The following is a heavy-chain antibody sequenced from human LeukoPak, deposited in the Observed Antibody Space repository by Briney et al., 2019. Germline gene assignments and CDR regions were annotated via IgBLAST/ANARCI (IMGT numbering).Heavy chain of an antibody. J-gene: IGHJ3*02. D-gene: IGHD1-26*01. CDR1: GYSISSGYY. CDR2: IYHSGST. V-gene: IGHV4-38-2*01. CDR3: ARQVGATDAFDI. Sequence: SETLSLTCAVSGYSISSGYYWGWIRQPPGKGLEWIGSIYHSGSTYYNPSLKSRVTISVDTSKHQFPLKLSSVTAADTAVYYCARQVGATDAFDIWGQGTMVTVSS.